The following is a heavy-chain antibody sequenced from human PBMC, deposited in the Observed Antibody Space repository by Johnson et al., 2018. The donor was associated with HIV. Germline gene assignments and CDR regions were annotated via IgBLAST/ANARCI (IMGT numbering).Heavy chain of an antibody. CDR3: ARGVKQQLSVVDAFGI. D-gene: IGHD6-13*01. CDR2: ISFDGGAI. V-gene: IGHV3-30-3*01. Sequence: QVQLVESGGGVVQPGRSLRLSCSASGFSFNDYAMHWVRQAPGKGLEWVAVISFDGGAIYYADSVEGRFTISRDNSRDTLSLQMNSLRVEDTAAYYCARGVKQQLSVVDAFGIWGQGTMVTVSS. CDR1: GFSFNDYA. J-gene: IGHJ3*02.